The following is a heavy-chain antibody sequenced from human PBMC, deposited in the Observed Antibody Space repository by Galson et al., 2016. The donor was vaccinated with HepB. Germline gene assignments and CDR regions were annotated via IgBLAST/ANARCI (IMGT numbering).Heavy chain of an antibody. J-gene: IGHJ4*02. CDR3: ARTFVDICGRRYFDY. CDR2: ISYSGDT. V-gene: IGHV4-39*02. Sequence: SETLSLTCSVSGGSISSTSYFWAWLRQPPGKGLERIGSISYSGDTYYNPSLKSRVTMSVDTSRKHFSLKLISVTAADTAVFYCARTFVDICGRRYFDYWGQGTLVSVS. CDR1: GGSISSTSYF. D-gene: IGHD3-10*01.